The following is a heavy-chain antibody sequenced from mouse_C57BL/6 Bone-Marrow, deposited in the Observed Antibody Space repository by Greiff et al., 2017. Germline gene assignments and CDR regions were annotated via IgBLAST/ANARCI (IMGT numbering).Heavy chain of an antibody. CDR3: ARHGRIYYGYDEGDY. CDR1: GFTFSSYG. Sequence: EVKLMESGGDLVKPGGPLKLSCAASGFTFSSYGMSWVRQTPDKRLEWVATISSGGSYTYYPDSVKGRFTISRDNAKNTLYLQMSSLKSEDTAMYYCARHGRIYYGYDEGDYWGQGTTLTVSS. CDR2: ISSGGSYT. J-gene: IGHJ2*01. V-gene: IGHV5-6*01. D-gene: IGHD2-2*01.